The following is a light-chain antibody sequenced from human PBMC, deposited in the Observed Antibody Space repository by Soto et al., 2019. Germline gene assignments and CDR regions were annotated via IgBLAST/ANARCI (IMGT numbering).Light chain of an antibody. CDR2: DNN. CDR1: SSSIGNNY. J-gene: IGLJ1*01. Sequence: QSVLTQPSSVSASPGQKVTISCSGSSSSIGNNYVSWYQQFPGTAPKLLIYDNNNRPSGIPDRFSGSKSGTLATLGITGLQTGEEADYYCATWDSSLSAGVFGTGTKVTVL. CDR3: ATWDSSLSAGV. V-gene: IGLV1-51*01.